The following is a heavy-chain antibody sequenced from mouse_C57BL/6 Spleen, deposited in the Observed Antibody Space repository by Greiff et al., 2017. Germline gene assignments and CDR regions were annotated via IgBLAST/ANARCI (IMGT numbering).Heavy chain of an antibody. CDR3: ARGGIYYDYGRYCDV. Sequence: QVQLQQSGTELVKPGASVKLSCKASGYTFTSYWMHRVKQRPGQGLEWIGNINPSNGGTNSNEKFKIKATLTVDKSSSTAYMQLSSLESEDSTVYYCARGGIYYDYGRYCDVWGTGTTVTVSS. V-gene: IGHV1-53*01. D-gene: IGHD2-4*01. J-gene: IGHJ1*03. CDR1: GYTFTSYW. CDR2: INPSNGGT.